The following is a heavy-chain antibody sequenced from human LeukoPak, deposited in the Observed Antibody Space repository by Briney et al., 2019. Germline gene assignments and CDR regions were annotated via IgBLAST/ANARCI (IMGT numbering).Heavy chain of an antibody. CDR1: GFIFTAYA. V-gene: IGHV3-23*01. Sequence: GGSLRLSCAASGFIFTAYAMIWVRQAPGKGLEWVSTISGGGGSTFYADSVKGRFTIFRVNSKNTLYLQMNSLRAEDTAIYYCAKDMSDYTNFPDVWGQGTTVTVSS. CDR2: ISGGGGST. D-gene: IGHD4-11*01. J-gene: IGHJ6*02. CDR3: AKDMSDYTNFPDV.